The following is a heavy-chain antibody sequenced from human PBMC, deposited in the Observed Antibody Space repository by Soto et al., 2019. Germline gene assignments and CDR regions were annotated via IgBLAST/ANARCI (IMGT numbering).Heavy chain of an antibody. D-gene: IGHD1-1*01. V-gene: IGHV4-38-2*02. CDR3: AREQVRTIDY. J-gene: IGHJ4*02. CDR2: IYHSGST. CDR1: GYSISSGYY. Sequence: PSETLSLTCAVSGYSISSGYYWGWIRQPPGKGLEWIGSIYHSGSTYYNPSLKSRVTISVDTSKNQFSLKLSSVTAADTAVYYCAREQVRTIDYWGQGTLVTVS.